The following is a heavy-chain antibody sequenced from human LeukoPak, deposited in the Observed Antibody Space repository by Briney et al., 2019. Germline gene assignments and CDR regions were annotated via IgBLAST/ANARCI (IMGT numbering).Heavy chain of an antibody. CDR2: ISAYNGNT. CDR3: ARGVGDDILTGYYPFDY. V-gene: IGHV1-18*01. CDR1: GYTFTSYG. Sequence: ASVKVSCKASGYTFTSYGISWVRQAPGQGVEWMGWISAYNGNTNYAQKLQGGVTMTTDTSTSTAYMELRSLRSDDTAVYYCARGVGDDILTGYYPFDYWGQGTLVTVSS. J-gene: IGHJ4*02. D-gene: IGHD3-9*01.